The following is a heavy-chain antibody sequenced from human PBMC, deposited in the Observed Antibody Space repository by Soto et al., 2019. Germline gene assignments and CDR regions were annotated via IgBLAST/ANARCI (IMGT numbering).Heavy chain of an antibody. D-gene: IGHD2-21*01. CDR3: ASYRGSGTLEY. J-gene: IGHJ4*02. CDR1: GVSISSYY. CDR2: IYYSGST. V-gene: IGHV4-59*01. Sequence: LSLTCTASGVSISSYYWSWIRQPPGKGLEWIGYIYYSGSTNYNPSLKSRVTISVDTSKNQFSLKLSSVTTADTAVYYCASYRGSGTLEYWGQGTLVTVSS.